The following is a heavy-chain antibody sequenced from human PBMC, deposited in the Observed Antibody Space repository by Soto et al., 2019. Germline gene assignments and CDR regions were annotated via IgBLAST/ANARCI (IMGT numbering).Heavy chain of an antibody. J-gene: IGHJ4*02. V-gene: IGHV4-39*01. Sequence: QPQLQESGPGLVKPSETLSLTCTVSNGSTSSRSFYWGWIRQPPGKGLEWIGHVFYSERTFYNPSLRSRVTSSVHTSDNRFFLNMRSVTAADTAIYYCVFHEERAFDYCGPGTLVSVSS. CDR3: VFHEERAFDY. CDR1: NGSTSSRSFY. D-gene: IGHD1-26*01. CDR2: VFYSERT.